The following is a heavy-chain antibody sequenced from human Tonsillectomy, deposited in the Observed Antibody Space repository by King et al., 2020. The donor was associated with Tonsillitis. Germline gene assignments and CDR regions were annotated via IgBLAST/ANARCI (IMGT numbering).Heavy chain of an antibody. V-gene: IGHV3-23*04. J-gene: IGHJ4*02. CDR1: GFTFSSDA. CDR3: AKLGSFDY. D-gene: IGHD3-10*01. Sequence: VQLVESGGGLVQPGGSLRLSCAASGFTFSSDAMSWVRQAPGKGLEWVSAISGRGGSPYYADSVKGRFNISSDNTNNTLYLQMNSLRAEDTAVYYCAKLGSFDYWGQGTLVTVSS. CDR2: ISGRGGSP.